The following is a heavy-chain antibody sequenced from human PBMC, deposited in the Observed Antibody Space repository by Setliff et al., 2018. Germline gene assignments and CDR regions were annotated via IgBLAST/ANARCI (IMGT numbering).Heavy chain of an antibody. CDR1: GFTFSSYG. J-gene: IGHJ3*02. Sequence: PGGSLRLSCAASGFTFSSYGMHWVRQAPGKGLEWAAVIWYDGSNKYYVDSVKGRFTISRDNAKNSLYLQMNSLTAEDTAVYYCARGSTVVTPRHTFDIWGQGTMVTVSS. CDR3: ARGSTVVTPRHTFDI. V-gene: IGHV3-33*01. D-gene: IGHD4-17*01. CDR2: IWYDGSNK.